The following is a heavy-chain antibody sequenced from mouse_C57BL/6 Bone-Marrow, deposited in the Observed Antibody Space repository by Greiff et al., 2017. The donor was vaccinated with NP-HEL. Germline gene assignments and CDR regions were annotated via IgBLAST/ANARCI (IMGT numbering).Heavy chain of an antibody. Sequence: VQLQQSGPELVKPGASVKIPCKASGYTFTDYNMDWVKQSHGKSLEWIGDINPNNGGTIYNQKFKGKATLTVDKSSSTAYMELRSLTSEDTAVYYCGREGYGSSYEYFDVWGTGTTVTVSS. CDR1: GYTFTDYN. J-gene: IGHJ1*03. CDR2: INPNNGGT. V-gene: IGHV1-18*01. CDR3: GREGYGSSYEYFDV. D-gene: IGHD1-1*01.